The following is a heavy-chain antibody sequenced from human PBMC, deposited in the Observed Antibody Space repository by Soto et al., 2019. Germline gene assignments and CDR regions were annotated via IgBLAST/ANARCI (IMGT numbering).Heavy chain of an antibody. Sequence: GGSLRLSCTPSGFIFSDYSMNWVRQAPGKGLEWISYITTTSSTMYYADSVKGRFTISRDNAKNSLYLQMDSLRDEDTAVYYCARDSSGRQYYGMDVWGQGTTVTVS. CDR3: ARDSSGRQYYGMDV. CDR1: GFIFSDYS. CDR2: ITTTSSTM. D-gene: IGHD3-22*01. V-gene: IGHV3-48*02. J-gene: IGHJ6*02.